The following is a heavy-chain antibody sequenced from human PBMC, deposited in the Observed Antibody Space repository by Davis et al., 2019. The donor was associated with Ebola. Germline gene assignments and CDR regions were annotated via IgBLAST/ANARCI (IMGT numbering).Heavy chain of an antibody. J-gene: IGHJ3*02. Sequence: PSETLSLTCAISGDTVSGNSGAWNWIRQSPSRGLEWLGRTYYTSKWYNHYASSVKSRTTINPDTSKNQFSLQLNSVTPEDTAVYYCARGWLRTGLDIWGQGTMVIVSS. D-gene: IGHD5-24*01. CDR2: TYYTSKWYN. CDR3: ARGWLRTGLDI. V-gene: IGHV6-1*01. CDR1: GDTVSGNSGA.